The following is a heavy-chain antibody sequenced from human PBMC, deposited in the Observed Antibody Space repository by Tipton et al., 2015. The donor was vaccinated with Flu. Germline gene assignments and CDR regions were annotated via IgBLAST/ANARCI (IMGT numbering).Heavy chain of an antibody. D-gene: IGHD1-1*01. J-gene: IGHJ6*02. CDR2: IYYSGTT. CDR1: GGSISTTIYY. Sequence: TLSLTCTVSGGSISTTIYYWGWVRQPPGKGLEWIGSIYYSGTTYYNPSLKGRVTISIDASKNQFSLDLTSLTAADTAVYYCARDLWNDRRAYYYYGVDVWGQGTTVTV. V-gene: IGHV4-39*07. CDR3: ARDLWNDRRAYYYYGVDV.